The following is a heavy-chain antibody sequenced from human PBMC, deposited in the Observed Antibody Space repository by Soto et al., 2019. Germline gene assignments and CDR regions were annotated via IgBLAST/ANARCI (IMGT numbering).Heavy chain of an antibody. CDR2: TYYRSKWYN. Sequence: SQTLSLTCAISGDSVSSNIAAWNWIRQSPSRGLEWLGRTYYRSKWYNDYAVSVKSRITINPDKSKNQFSLQPNSVTPEDTAVYYCARDRIAAAGKGNWFDPWGQGTLVTVSS. D-gene: IGHD6-13*01. CDR3: ARDRIAAAGKGNWFDP. J-gene: IGHJ5*02. V-gene: IGHV6-1*01. CDR1: GDSVSSNIAA.